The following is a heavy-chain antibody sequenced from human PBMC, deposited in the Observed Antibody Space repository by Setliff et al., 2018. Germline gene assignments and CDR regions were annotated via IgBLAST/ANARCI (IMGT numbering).Heavy chain of an antibody. CDR3: ARVPRFTDTRNAFDI. J-gene: IGHJ3*02. Sequence: SETLSLTCNVSGASISGSAYYWVWIRQPPGKGLEWIGSVYSSGSPYYNPSLKSRVTISMDTSKNQFSLKVNSLTAADTAVYYCARVPRFTDTRNAFDIWGQGTMVTVSS. D-gene: IGHD5-18*01. CDR2: VYSSGSP. CDR1: GASISGSAYY. V-gene: IGHV4-39*07.